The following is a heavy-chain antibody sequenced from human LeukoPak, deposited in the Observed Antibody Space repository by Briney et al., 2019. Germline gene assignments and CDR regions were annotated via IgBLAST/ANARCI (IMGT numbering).Heavy chain of an antibody. CDR3: ARDSRQQLVLGWFDP. CDR2: INPSGGST. J-gene: IGHJ5*02. V-gene: IGHV1-46*01. D-gene: IGHD6-13*01. Sequence: ASVKVSCKASGYTFTSYYMHWVRQAPGQGLEWMGIINPSGGSTSYAQKFQGRVTTTRDMSTSTVYMELSSLRSEDTAVYYCARDSRQQLVLGWFDPWGQGTLVTVSS. CDR1: GYTFTSYY.